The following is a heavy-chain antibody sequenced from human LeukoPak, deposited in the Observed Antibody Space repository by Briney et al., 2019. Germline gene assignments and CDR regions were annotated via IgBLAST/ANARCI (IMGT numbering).Heavy chain of an antibody. CDR2: INHSGST. CDR3: ARVGKRITIFGVVISSPYFDY. J-gene: IGHJ4*02. D-gene: IGHD3-3*01. V-gene: IGHV4-34*01. CDR1: GGSFSGYY. Sequence: KPSETLSLTCAVYGGSFSGYYWSWIRQPPGKGLEWIGEINHSGSTNYNPSLESRVTISVDTSKNQFSLKLSSVTAADTAVYYCARVGKRITIFGVVISSPYFDYWGQGTLVTVSS.